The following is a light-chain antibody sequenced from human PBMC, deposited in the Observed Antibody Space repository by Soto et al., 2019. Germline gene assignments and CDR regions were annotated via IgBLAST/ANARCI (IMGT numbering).Light chain of an antibody. J-gene: IGLJ1*01. CDR2: DVR. CDR3: SSYTTISTYV. V-gene: IGLV2-14*01. CDR1: SSDVGGYNY. Sequence: QSVLTQPASVSGSPGQSITISCTGTSSDVGGYNYVSWYQQHPGKAPKLMIYDVRNRPSGVSNRFSGSKSVNTASLTISGLQAEDDADYYCSSYTTISTYVFGTGTKVT.